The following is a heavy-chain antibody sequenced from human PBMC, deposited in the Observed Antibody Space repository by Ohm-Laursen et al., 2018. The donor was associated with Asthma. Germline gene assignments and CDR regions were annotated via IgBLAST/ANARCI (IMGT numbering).Heavy chain of an antibody. V-gene: IGHV3-53*01. CDR1: GFTVRSNY. J-gene: IGHJ6*02. CDR3: ARGNLGYYYYGMDV. CDR2: IYSGGST. Sequence: SLRLSCAASGFTVRSNYMSWVRQAPGKGLEWVSVIYSGGSTYYADSVKGRFTISRDNSKNTLYLQMNSLRAEDTAVYYCARGNLGYYYYGMDVWGQVTTVTVSS.